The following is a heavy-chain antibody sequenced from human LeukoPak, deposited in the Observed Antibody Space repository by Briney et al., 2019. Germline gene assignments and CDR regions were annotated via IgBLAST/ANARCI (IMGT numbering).Heavy chain of an antibody. J-gene: IGHJ6*03. CDR2: IYTSGST. D-gene: IGHD4-17*01. CDR3: ASEGNTVTTNYYYYYMDV. Sequence: SETLSLTCTVSGGSISSYYLSWVRQPAGKGLEWIGRIYTSGSTNYNPSLKSRVTMSVDTSKNQFSLKLSSVTAADAAVYYCASEGNTVTTNYYYYYMDVWGKGTTVTVSS. V-gene: IGHV4-4*07. CDR1: GGSISSYY.